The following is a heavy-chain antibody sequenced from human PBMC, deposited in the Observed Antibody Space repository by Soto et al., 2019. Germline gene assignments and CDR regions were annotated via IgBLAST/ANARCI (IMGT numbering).Heavy chain of an antibody. Sequence: QVQLQESGPGLVKPSETLSLTCTVSGGSVSSDTHYWSWIRQPPGKRLEWIGFIYSSGSTNYNPPLKGRVPITEDTPKTQFPRRLRSGIVADTAVYPGASFVRSCGGTTCYPRADVGGKGTTVTVPS. CDR1: GGSVSSDTHY. V-gene: IGHV4-61*01. CDR2: IYSSGST. D-gene: IGHD1-1*01. CDR3: ASFVRSCGGTTCYPRADV. J-gene: IGHJ6*03.